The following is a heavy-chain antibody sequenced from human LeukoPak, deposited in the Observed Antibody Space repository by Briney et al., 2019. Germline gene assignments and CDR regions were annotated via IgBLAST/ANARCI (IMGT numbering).Heavy chain of an antibody. CDR3: AKGDTTWELPHDY. CDR2: INSDGSST. Sequence: GGSLRLSCAASGFTFSSYWMHWVRQAPGKGLVWVSRINSDGSSTSYADSVKGRFTISRDNAKNTLYLQMNSLRAEDTAVYYCAKGDTTWELPHDYWGQGTLVTVSS. CDR1: GFTFSSYW. J-gene: IGHJ4*02. D-gene: IGHD1-26*01. V-gene: IGHV3-74*01.